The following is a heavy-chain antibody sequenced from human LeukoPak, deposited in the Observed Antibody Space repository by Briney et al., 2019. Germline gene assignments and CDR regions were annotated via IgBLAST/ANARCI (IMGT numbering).Heavy chain of an antibody. D-gene: IGHD6-6*01. Sequence: GGSLRLSCAASGFMFKNYGMSWVRQAPGQGLEWVSAIDGGGGDTHYADSVKGRFTISRDNSKNTLYLQMNSPRVEDTAVYYCVRTTYSSSSRGALDVWGQGTMLTVSS. CDR2: IDGGGGDT. V-gene: IGHV3-23*01. J-gene: IGHJ3*01. CDR3: VRTTYSSSSRGALDV. CDR1: GFMFKNYG.